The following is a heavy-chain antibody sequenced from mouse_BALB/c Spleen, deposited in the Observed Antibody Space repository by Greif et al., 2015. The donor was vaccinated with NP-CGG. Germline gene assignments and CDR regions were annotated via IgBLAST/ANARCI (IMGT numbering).Heavy chain of an antibody. V-gene: IGHV5-9-1*01. D-gene: IGHD1-1*02. J-gene: IGHJ2*01. CDR1: GFTFSGYA. Sequence: EVMLVESGGGLVKPGGSLKLSCAASGFTFSGYAMSWVRQTPEKRLEWVATISSGGSYTYYPDSVKGRFTISRDNAKNTLYLQMSSLRSEDTAMYYCARHWNGLFDYWGQGTTLTVSS. CDR3: ARHWNGLFDY. CDR2: ISSGGSYT.